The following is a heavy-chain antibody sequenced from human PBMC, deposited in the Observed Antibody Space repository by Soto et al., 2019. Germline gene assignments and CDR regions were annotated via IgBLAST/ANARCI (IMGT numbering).Heavy chain of an antibody. V-gene: IGHV4-30-2*01. CDR2: IYHSGST. J-gene: IGHJ4*02. CDR1: GGSISSGGYS. Sequence: QLQLQESGSGLVKPSQTLSLTCAVSGGSISSGGYSWSWIRQPPGKGLEWIGYIYHSGSTYYNPSLQXRXTXSXXRSKNQCSLKLSSVTAADTAVYYCAGGIAARPLGYWGQGTLVTVSS. D-gene: IGHD6-6*01. CDR3: AGGIAARPLGY.